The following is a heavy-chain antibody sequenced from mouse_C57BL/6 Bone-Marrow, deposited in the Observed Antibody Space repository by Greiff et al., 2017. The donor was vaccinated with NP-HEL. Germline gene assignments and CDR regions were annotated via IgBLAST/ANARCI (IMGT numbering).Heavy chain of an antibody. D-gene: IGHD2-1*01. CDR2: INPYNGGT. J-gene: IGHJ2*01. V-gene: IGHV1-19*01. CDR3: ARRAHYGNHYFDY. CDR1: GYTFTDYY. Sequence: VQLQQSGPVLVKPGASVKMSCKASGYTFTDYYMNWVKQSHGKSLEWIGVINPYNGGTSYNQKFKGKATLTVDKSSSTAYMELNSLTSEDSAVYYCARRAHYGNHYFDYWGQGTTLTVSS.